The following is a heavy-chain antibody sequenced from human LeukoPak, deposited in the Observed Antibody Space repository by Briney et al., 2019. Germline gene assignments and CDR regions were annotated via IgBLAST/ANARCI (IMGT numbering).Heavy chain of an antibody. CDR1: IESFSGGY. Sequence: PSETLSLTCAVYIESFSGGYWSWIRQPPGKGLDGIGEINHSGNTNYNPSLKSRVTIPVDTSKNQFSLKLSSVTAADTAVYYCARGRLPSSEQWLVRRFDYWGQGDLVTVSS. J-gene: IGHJ4*02. V-gene: IGHV4-34*01. CDR3: ARGRLPSSEQWLVRRFDY. CDR2: INHSGNT. D-gene: IGHD6-19*01.